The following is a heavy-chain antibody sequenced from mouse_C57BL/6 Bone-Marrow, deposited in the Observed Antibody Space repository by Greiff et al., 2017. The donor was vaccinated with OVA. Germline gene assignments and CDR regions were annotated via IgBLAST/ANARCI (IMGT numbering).Heavy chain of an antibody. V-gene: IGHV1-54*01. D-gene: IGHD1-1*01. CDR1: GYAFTNYL. CDR3: ARSHYGSSYWYFDV. CDR2: INPGSGGT. J-gene: IGHJ1*03. Sequence: QVQLQQSGAELVRPGTSVKVSCKASGYAFTNYLIEWVKQRPGQGLEWIGVINPGSGGTNYNEKFKGKATLTADKSSSTAYMQLSILTSEDSAFYFCARSHYGSSYWYFDVWGTGTTVTVSS.